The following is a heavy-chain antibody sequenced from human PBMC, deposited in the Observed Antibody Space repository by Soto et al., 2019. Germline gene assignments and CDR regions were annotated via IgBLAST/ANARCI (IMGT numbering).Heavy chain of an antibody. CDR3: ARGPRVSSTGTGAH. J-gene: IGHJ4*02. CDR1: GFTFSAYW. D-gene: IGHD1-1*01. Sequence: QTGGSLRLSCAVSGFTFSAYWMHWVRQVPGKGLTWVSRISDDGSTATYADSVKGRFVISRDNAKSSLYLEMNTLRADDSGLYYCARGPRVSSTGTGAHWGRGTLVTVSS. CDR2: ISDDGSTA. V-gene: IGHV3-74*01.